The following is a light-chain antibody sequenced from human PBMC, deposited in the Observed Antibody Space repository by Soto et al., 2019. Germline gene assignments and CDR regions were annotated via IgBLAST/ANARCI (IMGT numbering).Light chain of an antibody. J-gene: IGLJ1*01. Sequence: SVLTHPRSVYGSPGLSVTISCTGTSSDVGSYNRVSWYQQPPGTAPKVMIYDVSNRPSGVPDRFSGSKSGNTASLTISGLQAEDEYDYYCTSYTRSSTYVFGTGPKV. CDR2: DVS. CDR3: TSYTRSSTYV. V-gene: IGLV2-18*02. CDR1: SSDVGSYNR.